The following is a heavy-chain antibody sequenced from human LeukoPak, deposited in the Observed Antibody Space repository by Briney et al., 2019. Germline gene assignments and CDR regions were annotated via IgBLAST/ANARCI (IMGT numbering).Heavy chain of an antibody. CDR1: GFTFSSYG. Sequence: PGGSLRLSCAASGFTFSSYGMNWVRQAPGKGLEWVAGISYDGGNTYYADSVKGRFTISRDNSKNTVYLQMNSLRAEDTAVYYCAKDLGFAQLWYFNYWGQGTLVTVSS. V-gene: IGHV3-30*18. CDR2: ISYDGGNT. J-gene: IGHJ4*02. CDR3: AKDLGFAQLWYFNY. D-gene: IGHD5-18*01.